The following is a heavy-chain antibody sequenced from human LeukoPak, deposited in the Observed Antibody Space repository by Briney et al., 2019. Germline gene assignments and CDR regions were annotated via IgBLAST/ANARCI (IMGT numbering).Heavy chain of an antibody. Sequence: SETLSLTCAVYGGSFSGYYWSWIRQPPGKGLEWIGEINHSGSTNYNPSLKSRVTISVDTSKNQFSLKPSSVTAADTAVYYCARRRRYFDWLSPPGAFDIWGQGTMVTVSS. CDR3: ARRRRYFDWLSPPGAFDI. D-gene: IGHD3-9*01. CDR2: INHSGST. V-gene: IGHV4-34*01. CDR1: GGSFSGYY. J-gene: IGHJ3*02.